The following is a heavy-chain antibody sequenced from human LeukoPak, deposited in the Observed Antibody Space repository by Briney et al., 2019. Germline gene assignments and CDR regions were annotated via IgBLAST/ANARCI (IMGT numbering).Heavy chain of an antibody. D-gene: IGHD2-2*01. J-gene: IGHJ6*03. CDR2: INHSGST. CDR3: ASGAEVVPAATPNYYYMDV. Sequence: PSETLSLTCAAYGGSFIGYYWSWIRQPPGKGLEWIGGINHSGSTNYNPSLKSRVTISVDTSKNQFSLKLSSVTAADTAVYYCASGAEVVPAATPNYYYMDVWGKRTTVTVSS. CDR1: GGSFIGYY. V-gene: IGHV4-34*01.